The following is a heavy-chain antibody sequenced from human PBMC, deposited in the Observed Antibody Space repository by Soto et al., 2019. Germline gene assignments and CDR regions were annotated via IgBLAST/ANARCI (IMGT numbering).Heavy chain of an antibody. CDR2: IYYSGST. Sequence: SETLSLTCTVSGGSISSSSYYWGWIRQPPGKGLEWIGSIYYSGSTYYNPSLKSRVTISVDTSKNQFSLKLSSVTAADTAVYYCARRRYSYGMDYWGQGNMVT. CDR3: ARRRYSYGMDY. D-gene: IGHD5-18*01. V-gene: IGHV4-39*01. CDR1: GGSISSSSYY. J-gene: IGHJ4*02.